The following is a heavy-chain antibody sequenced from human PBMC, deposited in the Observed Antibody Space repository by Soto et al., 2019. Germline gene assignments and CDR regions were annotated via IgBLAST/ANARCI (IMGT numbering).Heavy chain of an antibody. CDR3: VNLYFYDSSGYLDY. Sequence: GGSLRLSCSASGFTFSSYAMHWVRQAPGKGLEYVSAISSNGGSTYYADSVKGRFTISRDNSKNTLYLQMSSLRAEDTAVYYCVNLYFYDSSGYLDYWGQGTLVTVSS. V-gene: IGHV3-64D*06. J-gene: IGHJ4*02. D-gene: IGHD3-22*01. CDR2: ISSNGGST. CDR1: GFTFSSYA.